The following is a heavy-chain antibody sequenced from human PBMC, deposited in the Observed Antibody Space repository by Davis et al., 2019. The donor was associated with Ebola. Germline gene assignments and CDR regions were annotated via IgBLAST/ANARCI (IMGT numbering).Heavy chain of an antibody. D-gene: IGHD3-10*01. Sequence: GESLKISCAASGFIFSDYYMSWVRQAPGKGLEWVSAISASGGTTYYPDSVKGRFTISRDNSRNTLYLQMNSLRAEDTALYYCAKGGRIRSPGIGDKWGQGTLVTVSS. CDR3: AKGGRIRSPGIGDK. J-gene: IGHJ4*02. CDR1: GFIFSDYY. V-gene: IGHV3-23*01. CDR2: ISASGGTT.